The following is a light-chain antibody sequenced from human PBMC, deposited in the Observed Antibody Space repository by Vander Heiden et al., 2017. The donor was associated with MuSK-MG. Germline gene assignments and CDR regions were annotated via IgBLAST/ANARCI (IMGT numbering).Light chain of an antibody. CDR2: SAS. CDR1: QGISSY. J-gene: IGKJ2*01. CDR3: QRTDYDLRYT. V-gene: IGKV1-27*01. Sequence: DIQLTQSPSSLSASVGDRVTITCRVSQGISSYLNWYRQKPGKGPKLLIYSASNLQSGVPSRFSRRGYGTDFTLTISSLHPEDVAPYYGQRTDYDLRYTFGQGTKLEIK.